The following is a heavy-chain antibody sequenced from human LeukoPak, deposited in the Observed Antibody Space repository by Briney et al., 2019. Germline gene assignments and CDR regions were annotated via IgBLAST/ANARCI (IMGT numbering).Heavy chain of an antibody. Sequence: SVEVSCKTSGGSFSNYAITWVRQAPGQGLEWMGRIIPMRDITNYAQNFQDRVTITADKSTTTVYMEVNSLISEDMAVYFCARGPYDRTYYFDSWGQGTLVTVSS. CDR3: ARGPYDRTYYFDS. V-gene: IGHV1-69*04. CDR1: GGSFSNYA. CDR2: IIPMRDIT. D-gene: IGHD3-22*01. J-gene: IGHJ4*02.